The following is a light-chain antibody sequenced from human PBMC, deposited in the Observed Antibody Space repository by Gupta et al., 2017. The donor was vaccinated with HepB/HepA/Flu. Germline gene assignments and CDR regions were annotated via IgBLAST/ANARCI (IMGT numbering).Light chain of an antibody. V-gene: IGLV2-14*03. CDR3: TSYTFSTAVV. CDR2: DVY. J-gene: IGLJ3*02. CDR1: SSDIGANDY. Sequence: QSALTQPASVSGSPGQSITISCTGTSSDIGANDYASWYQQRPGKAPKLIIYDVYNRPSGVSTRFSGSKSGNTASLTISGLQTEDEADYYCTSYTFSTAVVFGGGTKLTVL.